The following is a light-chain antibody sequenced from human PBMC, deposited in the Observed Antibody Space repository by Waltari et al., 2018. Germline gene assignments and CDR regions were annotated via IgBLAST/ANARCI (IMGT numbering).Light chain of an antibody. V-gene: IGKV1-39*01. CDR3: QQSDTNPIA. Sequence: DIQMTKSPSSLSASVVERVTISCRASQSVTGYLNWYQQKPGKAPKLLIYEASRLHSGVPSRFSGSQSGTDFTLTISFLQPEDFATYYCQQSDTNPIAFGQGTRLEIK. CDR2: EAS. CDR1: QSVTGY. J-gene: IGKJ5*01.